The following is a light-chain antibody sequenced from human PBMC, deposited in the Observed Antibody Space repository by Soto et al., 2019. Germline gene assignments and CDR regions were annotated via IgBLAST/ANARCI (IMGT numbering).Light chain of an antibody. CDR1: QDISNY. CDR2: DAS. CDR3: HQYDNLPIT. Sequence: DLQMTQSPSSLSASVGDRVTITCQAIQDISNYLNWYQQKPGKAPKLLIYDASNLETGVPSRFSGSRSGTDCTLTISSLQPEDIATYYGHQYDNLPITFGQGTRLESK. J-gene: IGKJ5*01. V-gene: IGKV1-33*01.